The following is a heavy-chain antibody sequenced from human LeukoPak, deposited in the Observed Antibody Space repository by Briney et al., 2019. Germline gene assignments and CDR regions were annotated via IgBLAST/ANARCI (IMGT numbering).Heavy chain of an antibody. D-gene: IGHD5-18*01. CDR1: GGSISGSSYY. Sequence: SETLSLTCTVSGGSISGSSYYWGWIRQPPGKGLEWIGSIYYSGSPYYNPSLKSRVIMSVDTSKNQFSLNLSSGTAADTAVYYCARAFVGYHFDYWGQGTLVTVSS. V-gene: IGHV4-39*07. J-gene: IGHJ4*02. CDR2: IYYSGSP. CDR3: ARAFVGYHFDY.